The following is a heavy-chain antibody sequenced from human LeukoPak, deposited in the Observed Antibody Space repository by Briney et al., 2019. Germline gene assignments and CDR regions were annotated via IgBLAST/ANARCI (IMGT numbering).Heavy chain of an antibody. CDR3: ASSLNTVMVSPYYLEY. V-gene: IGHV3-11*04. D-gene: IGHD5-18*01. J-gene: IGHJ4*02. CDR2: LTSGGVSA. Sequence: GGSLRLSCAASGFTLSDYSMTWVRQAPGQGLEWISFLTSGGVSAFYADSVRGRFTVSRDDARNSLSPYMNTLRADDTAVYYCASSLNTVMVSPYYLEYWGPGTLVTVSS. CDR1: GFTLSDYS.